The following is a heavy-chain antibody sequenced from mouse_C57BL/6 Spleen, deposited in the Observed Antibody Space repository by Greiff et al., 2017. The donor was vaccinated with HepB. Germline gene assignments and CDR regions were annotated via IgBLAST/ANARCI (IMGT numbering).Heavy chain of an antibody. D-gene: IGHD1-1*01. CDR1: GYSFTSYY. CDR2: IYPGSGNT. V-gene: IGHV1-66*01. CDR3: ARSGHYYGSSQAWFAY. Sequence: QVQLQQSGPELVKPGASVKISCKASGYSFTSYYIHWVKQRPGQGLEWIGWIYPGSGNTKYNEKFKGKATLTADTSSSTAYMQLSSLTSEDSAVYYCARSGHYYGSSQAWFAYWGQGTLVTVSA. J-gene: IGHJ3*01.